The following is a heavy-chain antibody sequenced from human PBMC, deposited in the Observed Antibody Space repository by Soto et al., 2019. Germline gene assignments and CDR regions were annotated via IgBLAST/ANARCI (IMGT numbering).Heavy chain of an antibody. CDR1: GFTVSSNY. Sequence: VQLVETGGGLIQPGGSLRLSCAASGFTVSSNYMSWVRQAPGKGLEGVSVIYSGGSTYCADSVKGRFTISRDNSKNTLYLQMNSLRAEDTAVYYCAREGRGWHYFDYWGQGTLVTVSS. CDR3: AREGRGWHYFDY. J-gene: IGHJ4*02. V-gene: IGHV3-53*02. D-gene: IGHD6-19*01. CDR2: IYSGGST.